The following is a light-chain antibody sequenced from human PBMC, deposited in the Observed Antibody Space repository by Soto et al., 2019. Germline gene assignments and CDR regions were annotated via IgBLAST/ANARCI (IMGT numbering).Light chain of an antibody. CDR1: SSDVGVYNY. V-gene: IGLV2-14*01. J-gene: IGLJ1*01. Sequence: QSALTQPASVSGSPGQSITISCTGTSSDVGVYNYVSWYQQHPGKAPKLMIYEVINRPSGVSNRFSGSKSGNTASLTISGLQAEDEADYYCSSYTSSDTLVFGTGTKVTVL. CDR3: SSYTSSDTLV. CDR2: EVI.